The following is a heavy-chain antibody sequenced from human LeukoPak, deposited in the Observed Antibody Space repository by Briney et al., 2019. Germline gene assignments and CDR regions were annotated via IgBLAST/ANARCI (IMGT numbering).Heavy chain of an antibody. J-gene: IGHJ4*02. Sequence: GGSLRLSCAASGFTFSSYAMHWVRQAPGKGLERVAVISYDGSNKYYADSVKGRFTISRDNSKTTLYLQMNSLRAEDTAVNYCASGMYYYDSSGYYNSDFDYWGQGTLVTVSS. CDR3: ASGMYYYDSSGYYNSDFDY. D-gene: IGHD3-22*01. V-gene: IGHV3-30*04. CDR1: GFTFSSYA. CDR2: ISYDGSNK.